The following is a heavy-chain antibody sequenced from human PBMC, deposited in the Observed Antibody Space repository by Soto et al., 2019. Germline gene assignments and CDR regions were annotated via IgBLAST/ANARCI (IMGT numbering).Heavy chain of an antibody. CDR3: ARDQLKNDYGDYVDY. V-gene: IGHV3-21*01. D-gene: IGHD4-17*01. Sequence: GGSLRLSCAASGFTFSSYAVSWVRQAPGKGLEWVSSISSSGSNIYYADSVKGRFTISRDNAKNSLYLQMNSLRAEDTAVYYCARDQLKNDYGDYVDYWGQGTLVTVSS. CDR2: ISSSGSNI. CDR1: GFTFSSYA. J-gene: IGHJ4*02.